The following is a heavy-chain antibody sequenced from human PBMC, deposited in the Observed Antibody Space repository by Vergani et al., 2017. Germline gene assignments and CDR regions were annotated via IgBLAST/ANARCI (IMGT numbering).Heavy chain of an antibody. J-gene: IGHJ4*02. Sequence: VQVVQSGAAVKKSGASVKVSCKTSGYIFSNYYMHWVRQAPGQGLEWMGIINPSGGHTNYAQKFQGRVTMTSDTSTSTVYMELSSLRSEDTAIYYCARGDYGILTGYRYWGQGTLVTVSA. CDR3: ARGDYGILTGYRY. CDR2: INPSGGHT. CDR1: GYIFSNYY. V-gene: IGHV1-46*03. D-gene: IGHD3-9*01.